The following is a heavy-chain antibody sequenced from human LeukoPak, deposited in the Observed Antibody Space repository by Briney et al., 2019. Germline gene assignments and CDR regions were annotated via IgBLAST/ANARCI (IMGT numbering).Heavy chain of an antibody. CDR1: GYTFTSYY. CDR2: INPSGGST. J-gene: IGHJ4*02. CDR3: ALIAAVYRDY. Sequence: ASVKVSCKASGYTFTSYYMHWVRQAAGQRLEWMGIINPSGGSTSYAQKFQGRVTMTRDTSTSTVYMELSSLRSEDTAVYYCALIAAVYRDYWGQGTLVTVSS. D-gene: IGHD6-13*01. V-gene: IGHV1-46*01.